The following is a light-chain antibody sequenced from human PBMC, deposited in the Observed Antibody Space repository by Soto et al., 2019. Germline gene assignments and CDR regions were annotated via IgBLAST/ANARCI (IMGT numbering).Light chain of an antibody. Sequence: EIVMTQSPATLSVSPGERATLSCRASQSVSSNLAWYQQKPGQAPRLLIYGASTRATGIPARFSGIRSGTEFTLTISSLQSEEFAVYYCQQYDNWPPITFGQGTRLEIK. V-gene: IGKV3-15*01. CDR1: QSVSSN. CDR3: QQYDNWPPIT. J-gene: IGKJ5*01. CDR2: GAS.